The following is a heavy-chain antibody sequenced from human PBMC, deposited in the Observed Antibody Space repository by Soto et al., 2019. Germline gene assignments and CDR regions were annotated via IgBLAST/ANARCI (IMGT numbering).Heavy chain of an antibody. CDR3: AHRVLRTVFGLVTTTAIYFDF. V-gene: IGHV2-5*02. D-gene: IGHD3-3*01. Sequence: QITLNESGPTVVRPTETLTLTCRFSGFSLTTSGVGVGWIRQSPGKAPEWLALIYWDDDKRYSASLKSRLTITKDTSKNQVVLTVSDLEPTDTATYYCAHRVLRTVFGLVTTTAIYFDFWGQVTPVAVSS. J-gene: IGHJ4*02. CDR2: IYWDDDK. CDR1: GFSLTTSGVG.